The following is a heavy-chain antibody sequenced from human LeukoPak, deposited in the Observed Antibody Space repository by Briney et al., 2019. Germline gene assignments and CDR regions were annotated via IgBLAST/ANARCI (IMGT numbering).Heavy chain of an antibody. D-gene: IGHD6-13*01. CDR3: ASGIAAAPFYYYYGMDV. V-gene: IGHV3-30-3*01. CDR1: GNYW. Sequence: PGGSLRLSCAASGNYWMHWVRQAPGKGLEWVAVISYDGSNKYYADSVKGRFTISRDNSKNTLYLQMNSLRAEDTAVYYCASGIAAAPFYYYYGMDVWGQGTTVTVSS. CDR2: ISYDGSNK. J-gene: IGHJ6*02.